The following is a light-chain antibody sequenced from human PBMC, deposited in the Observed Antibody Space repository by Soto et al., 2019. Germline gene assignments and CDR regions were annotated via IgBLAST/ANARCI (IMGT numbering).Light chain of an antibody. CDR2: DAS. CDR1: QTISHW. Sequence: DSHLTQAHSTESPSVGQRHTISYXASQTISHWLAWYQQKPGKAPKLLIFDASNLENGVPSRFSGSGSGTEFTLTITGLQPDDFATYYCQQYGSSPITFGQGTRLEI. V-gene: IGKV1-5*01. CDR3: QQYGSSPIT. J-gene: IGKJ5*01.